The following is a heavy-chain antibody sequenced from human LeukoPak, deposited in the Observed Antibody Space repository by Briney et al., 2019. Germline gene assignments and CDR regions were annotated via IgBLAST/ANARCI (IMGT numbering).Heavy chain of an antibody. J-gene: IGHJ4*02. CDR1: GGTFSSYA. Sequence: ASVTVSCKASGGTFSSYAISWVRQAPGQGLEWMGRINPNSGGTNYAQKFQGRVTMTRDTSISTAYMELSRLRSDDTAVYYCARLRGSYYRAFDYWGQGTLVTVSS. D-gene: IGHD1-26*01. CDR3: ARLRGSYYRAFDY. V-gene: IGHV1-2*06. CDR2: INPNSGGT.